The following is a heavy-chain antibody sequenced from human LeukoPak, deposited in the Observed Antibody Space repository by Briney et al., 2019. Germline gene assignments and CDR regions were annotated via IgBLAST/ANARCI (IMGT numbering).Heavy chain of an antibody. CDR3: AKDNTGFGVYYMDV. CDR2: ISWDGGST. D-gene: IGHD3-10*01. Sequence: GGSLRLSCAASGFTFDDYTMHWVRQAPGKGLEWVSLISWDGGSTYYADSAKGRFTISRDNSKNSLYLQMNSLRTEDTALYYCAKDNTGFGVYYMDVWGKGTTVTVSS. V-gene: IGHV3-43*01. CDR1: GFTFDDYT. J-gene: IGHJ6*03.